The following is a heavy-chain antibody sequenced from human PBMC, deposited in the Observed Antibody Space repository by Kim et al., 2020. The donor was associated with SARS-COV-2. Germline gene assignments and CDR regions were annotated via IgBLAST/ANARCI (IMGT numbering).Heavy chain of an antibody. J-gene: IGHJ3*02. V-gene: IGHV4-61*01. Sequence: SETLSLTCTVSGGSACSGNNKWNWIRQPPGKGLEWIGYIYCSGSTNYNPSLKSRVTISIDTSKNQFSLKLSSVTAADTAVYYCARDAPLIPHLIWGQGTMVTVSS. D-gene: IGHD2-2*01. CDR2: IYCSGST. CDR3: ARDAPLIPHLI. CDR1: GGSACSGNNK.